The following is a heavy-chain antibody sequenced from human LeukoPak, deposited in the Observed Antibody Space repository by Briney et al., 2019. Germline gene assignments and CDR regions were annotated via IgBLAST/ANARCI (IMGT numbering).Heavy chain of an antibody. V-gene: IGHV1-69*05. J-gene: IGHJ2*01. Sequence: SVKVSCKASGGTFSSYAISWVRQAPGQGLEWMGGIIPIFGTANYAQKFQGRVTVTTDESTSTAYMELSSLRSEDTAVYYCARDGGRDFWSANWYFDLWGRGTLVTVSS. CDR3: ARDGGRDFWSANWYFDL. CDR1: GGTFSSYA. CDR2: IIPIFGTA. D-gene: IGHD3-3*01.